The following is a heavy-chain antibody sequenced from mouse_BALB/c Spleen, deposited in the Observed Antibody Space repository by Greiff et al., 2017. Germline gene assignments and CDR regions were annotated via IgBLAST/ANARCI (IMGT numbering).Heavy chain of an antibody. CDR1: GFTFSSYG. V-gene: IGHV5-6*01. D-gene: IGHD1-1*01. CDR3: ARQRHYGSSLYAMDY. J-gene: IGHJ4*01. CDR2: ISSGGSYT. Sequence: EVKLVESGGDLVKPGGSLKLSCAASGFTFSSYGMSWVRQTPDKRLEWVATISSGGSYTYYPDSVKGRFTISRDNAKNTLYLQMSSLKSEDTAMYYCARQRHYGSSLYAMDYWGQGTSVTVSS.